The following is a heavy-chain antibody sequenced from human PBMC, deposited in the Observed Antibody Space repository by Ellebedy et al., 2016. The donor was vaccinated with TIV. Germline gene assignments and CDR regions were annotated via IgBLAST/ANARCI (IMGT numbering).Heavy chain of an antibody. CDR2: ISYSSSNK. CDR3: AISTTMIFFEY. J-gene: IGHJ4*02. Sequence: GGSLRLSCSASGLTLSRYSMSWVRQAPGKGLEWVSYISYSSSNKYYADSVQGRFAISRDNADKSLYLQMDSLRAEDTAVYYRAISTTMIFFEYWGQGTLVTVSS. CDR1: GLTLSRYS. D-gene: IGHD3-22*01. V-gene: IGHV3-48*04.